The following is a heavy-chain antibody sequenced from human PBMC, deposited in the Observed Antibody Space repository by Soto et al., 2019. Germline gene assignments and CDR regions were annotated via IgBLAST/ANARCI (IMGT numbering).Heavy chain of an antibody. D-gene: IGHD3-10*01. V-gene: IGHV4-59*01. Sequence: SETLSLTCTVSGGSINNYYWSWVRQPPGKELEWLGYVYYSGSTNYNPSLRSRVTISVDTSNNQFSLKLSSVTAADTAMYYCARTLGGYLDSWGQGNLVTVSS. CDR2: VYYSGST. CDR3: ARTLGGYLDS. CDR1: GGSINNYY. J-gene: IGHJ4*02.